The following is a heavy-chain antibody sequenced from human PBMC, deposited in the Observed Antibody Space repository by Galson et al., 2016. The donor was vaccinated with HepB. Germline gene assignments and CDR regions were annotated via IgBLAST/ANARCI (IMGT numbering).Heavy chain of an antibody. CDR1: GFPFSTYG. CDR3: ARAYYYGMDV. CDR2: ISGRGGSI. V-gene: IGHV3-23*01. Sequence: SLRPSCAASGFPFSTYGMSWVRQAPRKGLEWVSGISGRGGSIYSADSVKGRFTISRDNSKNTLYLQMNSLRAEDTAVYYCARAYYYGMDVWGQGTTVTVSS. J-gene: IGHJ6*02.